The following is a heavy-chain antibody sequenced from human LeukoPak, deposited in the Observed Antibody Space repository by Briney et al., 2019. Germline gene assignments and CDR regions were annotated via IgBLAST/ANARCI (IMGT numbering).Heavy chain of an antibody. J-gene: IGHJ4*02. CDR3: ATNRWFGEPDY. CDR2: IKQDGSEE. Sequence: WVANIKQDGSEECYVGSVKGRFTISRDNAKNSLYLQMNSLRAEDTAVYYCATNRWFGEPDYWGQGTLVTVSS. D-gene: IGHD3-10*01. V-gene: IGHV3-7*01.